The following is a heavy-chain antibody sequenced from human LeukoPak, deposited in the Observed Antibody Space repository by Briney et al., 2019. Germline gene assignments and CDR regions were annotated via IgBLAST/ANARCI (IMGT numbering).Heavy chain of an antibody. CDR2: INHSGST. J-gene: IGHJ4*02. CDR1: GGSFSGYY. D-gene: IGHD3-16*02. V-gene: IGHV4-34*01. CDR3: ARGLGYYDYVWGSYRLEAPFDY. Sequence: SETLSLTCAVYGGSFSGYYWSWIRQPPGKGLEWIGEINHSGSTNYNPSLKSRFTISVDTSKNHFSLKLSSVTAADTAVYYCARGLGYYDYVWGSYRLEAPFDYWGQGTLVTVSS.